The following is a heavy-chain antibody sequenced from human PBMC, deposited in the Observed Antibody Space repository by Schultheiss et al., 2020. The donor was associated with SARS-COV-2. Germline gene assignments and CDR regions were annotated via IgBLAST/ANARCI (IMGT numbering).Heavy chain of an antibody. Sequence: ASVKVSCKTSGYTFTSYGISWVRQAPGQGLEWMGWISAYNGNTNYAQKLQGRVTMTTDTSTSTAYMELRSLRSEDTAVYYCARHGTRFGLGYYYYGMDVWGQGTTVTVSS. J-gene: IGHJ6*02. CDR2: ISAYNGNT. D-gene: IGHD3-3*01. CDR1: GYTFTSYG. CDR3: ARHGTRFGLGYYYYGMDV. V-gene: IGHV1-18*01.